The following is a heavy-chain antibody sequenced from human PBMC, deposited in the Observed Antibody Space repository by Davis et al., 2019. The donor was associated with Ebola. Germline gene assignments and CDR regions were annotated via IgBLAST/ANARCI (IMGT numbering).Heavy chain of an antibody. CDR2: IIPILGIA. D-gene: IGHD5-24*01. CDR1: GYTFTSYY. CDR3: AREGDGYIQSYYYYGMDV. Sequence: SVKVSCKASGYTFTSYYMHWVRQAPGQGLEWMGRIIPILGIANYAQKFQGRVTITADKSTSTAYMELSSLRSEDTAVYYCAREGDGYIQSYYYYGMDVWGQGTTVTVSS. V-gene: IGHV1-69*04. J-gene: IGHJ6*02.